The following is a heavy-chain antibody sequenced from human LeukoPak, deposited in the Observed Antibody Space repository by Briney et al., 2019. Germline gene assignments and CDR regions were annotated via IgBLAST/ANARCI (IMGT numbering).Heavy chain of an antibody. CDR3: ARALTTTYYFDY. D-gene: IGHD1-1*01. CDR2: IYYSGST. CDR1: GDSISSGTYY. J-gene: IGHJ4*02. V-gene: IGHV4-39*01. Sequence: PSQTLSLTCAVSGDSISSGTYYWTWIRQPPGKGLEWIGSIYYSGSTYYNPSLKSRVTISVDTSKNQFSLKLSSVTAADTAVYYCARALTTTYYFDYWGQGTLVTVSS.